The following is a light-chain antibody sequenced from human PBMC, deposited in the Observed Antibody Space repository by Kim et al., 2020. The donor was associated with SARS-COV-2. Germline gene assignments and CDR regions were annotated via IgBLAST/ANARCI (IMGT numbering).Light chain of an antibody. CDR1: SGSIDDNY. Sequence: GQTVTISCTRSSGSIDDNYVQWYQQRPGGVPTAVIYEDDQRTSGVSDRFSGSIDNSSNSASLTISGLKTEDEADYYCQSYNRSNVVFGGGTQLTVL. J-gene: IGLJ2*01. CDR3: QSYNRSNVV. CDR2: EDD. V-gene: IGLV6-57*03.